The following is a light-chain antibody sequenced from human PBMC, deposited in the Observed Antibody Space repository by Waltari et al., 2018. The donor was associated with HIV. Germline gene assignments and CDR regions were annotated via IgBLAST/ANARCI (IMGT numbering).Light chain of an antibody. Sequence: QSVLTQPPSAPGTPGQRVTIPCSRRASNIGSNSVSSYQQVPGTAPKRLIYSNHQRPSGVPERYSGSKSGTSASLAIYGLQSEDEADYYCASWDDSLNVMLFGGGTKLTV. CDR3: ASWDDSLNVML. V-gene: IGLV1-44*01. CDR2: SNH. CDR1: ASNIGSNS. J-gene: IGLJ2*01.